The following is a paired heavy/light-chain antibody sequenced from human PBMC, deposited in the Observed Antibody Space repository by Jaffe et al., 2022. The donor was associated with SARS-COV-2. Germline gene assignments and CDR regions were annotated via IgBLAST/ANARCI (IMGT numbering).Heavy chain of an antibody. V-gene: IGHV2-5*01. Sequence: QITLKESGPTLVRPTQTLTLTCTFSGFSLSTTGVGVGWIRQPPGKALEWLAIIYWNDDKYFSPSLKSRLTITKDTSKNQVVLTMANMDPVDTATYYCAYRPPQWLLLDYWGQGTLVTVSS. CDR2: IYWNDDK. CDR1: GFSLSTTGVG. D-gene: IGHD6-19*01. J-gene: IGHJ4*02. CDR3: AYRPPQWLLLDY.
Light chain of an antibody. CDR2: DVT. CDR1: TSDIGGYNY. Sequence: QSALTQPRSVSGSPGQSVTISCTGSTSDIGGYNYVSWYQQHPDKAPKLMIYDVTKRPSGVPDRFSGSKSGSTASLTISGLQAEDEADYYCCSYAFTSPFVFGTGTKVTVL. J-gene: IGLJ1*01. CDR3: CSYAFTSPFV. V-gene: IGLV2-11*01.